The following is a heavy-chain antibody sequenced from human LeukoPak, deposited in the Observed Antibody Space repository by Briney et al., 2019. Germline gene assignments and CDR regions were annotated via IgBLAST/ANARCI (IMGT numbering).Heavy chain of an antibody. D-gene: IGHD5-24*01. CDR2: IYYIGST. CDR1: GGFISNYY. V-gene: IGHV4-59*08. Sequence: SETLSLTCTVSGGFISNYYWSWIRQPPGKGLEWSGYIYYIGSTNSNPSLKSRVTISLDTSKNQFSLKLSSVTAADTAVYYCARLHPDRDGYMRRSFDSWGQGTLVTVSS. J-gene: IGHJ4*02. CDR3: ARLHPDRDGYMRRSFDS.